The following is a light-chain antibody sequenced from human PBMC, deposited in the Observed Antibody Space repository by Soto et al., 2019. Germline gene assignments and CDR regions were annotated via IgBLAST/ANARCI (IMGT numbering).Light chain of an antibody. Sequence: QCVLTRPAYVSGAAGQAITISCTGSSSDVGGYNYVSWYQQHPGKAPKLMIYHVNNRPSGTSDRFSGSKSGNTASLTISGLQAEDEADYYCSSYTSSSTFVFGTGTKVTVL. J-gene: IGLJ1*01. V-gene: IGLV2-14*01. CDR1: SSDVGGYNY. CDR3: SSYTSSSTFV. CDR2: HVN.